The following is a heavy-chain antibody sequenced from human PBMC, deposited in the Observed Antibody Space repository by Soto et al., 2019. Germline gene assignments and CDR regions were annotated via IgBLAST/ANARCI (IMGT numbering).Heavy chain of an antibody. CDR1: GHTFTRYV. CDR2: INAGNGHT. CDR3: ATDPDNFSGINDSHFDS. J-gene: IGHJ4*02. Sequence: ASVKVSCKASGHTFTRYVIHWVRQAPGQRPEWMGWINAGNGHTKYSQKFQDRVTITRDTSASTAYMELSSLRSEDTAVYHCATDPDNFSGINDSHFDSWGRGTLVTVSS. D-gene: IGHD1-1*01. V-gene: IGHV1-3*01.